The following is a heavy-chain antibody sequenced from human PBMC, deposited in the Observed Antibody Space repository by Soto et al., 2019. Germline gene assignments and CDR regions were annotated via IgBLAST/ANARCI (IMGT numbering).Heavy chain of an antibody. CDR1: GYTFTNYM. CDR2: ISDYNGNA. CDR3: ARAPGSYFYYFDS. D-gene: IGHD3-10*01. J-gene: IGHJ4*02. Sequence: ASVKVSCKASGYTFTNYMISCVRQAPGQGLEWMGRISDYNGNADYSQKLQGRVTMTTDTSTNTAYMELRSLTSDDTAVYYCARAPGSYFYYFDSWGQGTQVTVSS. V-gene: IGHV1-18*01.